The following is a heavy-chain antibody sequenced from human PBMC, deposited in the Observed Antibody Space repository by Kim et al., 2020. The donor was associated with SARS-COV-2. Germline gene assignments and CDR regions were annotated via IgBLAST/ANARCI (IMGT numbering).Heavy chain of an antibody. CDR3: ARCSLGSGYDFDWFDP. CDR1: GGSISSSSYY. J-gene: IGHJ5*02. Sequence: SETLSLTCTVSGGSISSSSYYWGWIRQPPGKGLEWIGSIYYSGSTYYNPSLKSRVTISVDTSKNQFSLKLSSVTAADTAVYYCARCSLGSGYDFDWFDPWGQGTLVTVSS. CDR2: IYYSGST. D-gene: IGHD5-12*01. V-gene: IGHV4-39*01.